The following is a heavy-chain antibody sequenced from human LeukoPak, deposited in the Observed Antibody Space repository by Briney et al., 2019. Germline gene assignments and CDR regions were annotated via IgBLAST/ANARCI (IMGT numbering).Heavy chain of an antibody. CDR3: ARGFELYGSGSPIDY. Sequence: PSETLSLTCAVYGGSFSGYYWSWIRQPPGKGLEWIGEINHSGSTNYNPSLKSRVTISVDTSKNQFSLKLSSVTAADTAVYYCARGFELYGSGSPIDYWGQGTLVTVSS. V-gene: IGHV4-34*01. D-gene: IGHD3-10*01. J-gene: IGHJ4*02. CDR1: GGSFSGYY. CDR2: INHSGST.